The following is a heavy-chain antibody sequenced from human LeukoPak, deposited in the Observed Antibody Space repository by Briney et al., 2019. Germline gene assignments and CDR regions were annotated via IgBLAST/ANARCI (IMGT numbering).Heavy chain of an antibody. CDR2: INWNGGST. CDR1: GFTFGDYG. CDR3: ARDLRELRAFDI. J-gene: IGHJ3*02. D-gene: IGHD1-26*01. V-gene: IGHV3-20*04. Sequence: PGGSLRLSCAASGFTFGDYGMSWVRQAPGKGLEWVSGINWNGGSTGYADSVKGRFTISRDNAKNSLYLQMNSLRAEDTALYYCARDLRELRAFDIWGQGTMVTVSS.